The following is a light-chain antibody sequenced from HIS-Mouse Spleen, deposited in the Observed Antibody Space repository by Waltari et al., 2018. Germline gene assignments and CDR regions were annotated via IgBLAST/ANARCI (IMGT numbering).Light chain of an antibody. CDR2: DVS. CDR3: SSYTSSSFNVV. Sequence: QSALTQPASVSGSPGQPLTISCPGTSSDVGGYHYVSWYQQHPGKAPKLMIYDVSNRPSGVSNRFSGSKSGNTASLTISGLQAEDEADYYCSSYTSSSFNVVFGGGTKLTVL. CDR1: SSDVGGYHY. J-gene: IGLJ2*01. V-gene: IGLV2-14*03.